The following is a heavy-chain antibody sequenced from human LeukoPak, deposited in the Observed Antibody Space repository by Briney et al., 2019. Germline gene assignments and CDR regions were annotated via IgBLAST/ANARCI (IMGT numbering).Heavy chain of an antibody. J-gene: IGHJ5*02. CDR3: AKDHSSSWYRSRFSDNWFDP. CDR2: ISWNSGSI. CDR1: GFTFSSYA. Sequence: PGGSLRLSCAASGFTFSSYAMRWVRQAPGKGLEWVSGISWNSGSIGYADSVKGRFTISRDNAKNSLYLQMNSLRAEDTALYYCAKDHSSSWYRSRFSDNWFDPWGQGTLVTVSS. V-gene: IGHV3-9*01. D-gene: IGHD6-13*01.